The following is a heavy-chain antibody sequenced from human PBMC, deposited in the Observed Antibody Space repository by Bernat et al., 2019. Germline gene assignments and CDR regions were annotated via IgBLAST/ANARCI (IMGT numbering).Heavy chain of an antibody. Sequence: QVQLVESGGGVVQPGRSLRLSCAASGFTFSSYGMHWVRQAPGKGLEWVAVISYDGSNKYYADSVKGRFTISRDNSKNTLYLQMNSLRAEDTAVYYCARVQGGHFDYWGQGTLVTVSS. J-gene: IGHJ4*02. CDR3: ARVQGGHFDY. V-gene: IGHV3-30*03. CDR2: ISYDGSNK. CDR1: GFTFSSYG. D-gene: IGHD3-10*01.